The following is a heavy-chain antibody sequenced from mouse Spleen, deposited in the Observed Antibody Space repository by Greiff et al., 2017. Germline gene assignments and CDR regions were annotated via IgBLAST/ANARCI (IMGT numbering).Heavy chain of an antibody. V-gene: IGHV1-19*01. J-gene: IGHJ2*01. CDR2: INPYNGGT. Sequence: EVQLQQSGPVLVKPGASVKMSCKASGYTFTDYYMNWVKQSHGKSLEWIGVINPYNGGTSYNQKFKGKATLTVDKSSSTAYMELNSLTSEDSAVYYCARGRPHYFDYWGQGTTLTVSS. CDR3: ARGRPHYFDY. CDR1: GYTFTDYY.